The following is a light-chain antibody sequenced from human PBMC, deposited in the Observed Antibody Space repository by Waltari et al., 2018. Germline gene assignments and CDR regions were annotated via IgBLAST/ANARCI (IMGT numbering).Light chain of an antibody. Sequence: EIVMTQSPAPLSVSPGESATLSCRASQSVTSNLAWYQQKPGQAPRLLIYGASTRATGIPARFSGSGSGTEFTHTISSLQSEDFAVYYCLHYNNWPPRTFGQGTKVEIK. CDR3: LHYNNWPPRT. CDR1: QSVTSN. V-gene: IGKV3-15*01. CDR2: GAS. J-gene: IGKJ1*01.